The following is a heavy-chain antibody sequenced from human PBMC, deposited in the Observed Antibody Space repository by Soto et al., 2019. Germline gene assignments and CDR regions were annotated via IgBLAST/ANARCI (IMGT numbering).Heavy chain of an antibody. V-gene: IGHV4-59*08. J-gene: IGHJ5*02. CDR1: GGSISSYY. D-gene: IGHD3-10*01. CDR2: IYYSGST. CDR3: ARPGSSDPHQGIGWFDP. Sequence: SETLSLTCTVSGGSISSYYWSWIRQPPGKGLEWIGSIYYSGSTYYNPSLKSRVTISVDTSKNQFSLKLSSVTAADTAVYYCARPGSSDPHQGIGWFDPWGQGTLVTVSS.